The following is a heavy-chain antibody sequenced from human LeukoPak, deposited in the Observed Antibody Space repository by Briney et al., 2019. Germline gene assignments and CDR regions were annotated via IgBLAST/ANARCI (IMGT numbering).Heavy chain of an antibody. D-gene: IGHD3-16*02. CDR2: IIPILGIA. Sequence: SVKVSCKASGYTFTGHYMHWVRQAPGQGLEWMGRIIPILGIANYAQKFQGRVTITADKSTSTAYMELSSLRSEDTAVYYCASTYYDYVWGSYRYRFRFDYWGQGTLVTVSS. J-gene: IGHJ4*02. V-gene: IGHV1-69*02. CDR3: ASTYYDYVWGSYRYRFRFDY. CDR1: GYTFTGHY.